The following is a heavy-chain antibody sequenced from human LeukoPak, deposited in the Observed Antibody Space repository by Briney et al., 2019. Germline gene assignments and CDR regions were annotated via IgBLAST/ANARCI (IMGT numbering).Heavy chain of an antibody. J-gene: IGHJ6*02. CDR3: ARVRVGINFHYNPVDV. CDR1: GGSFNDYQ. CDR2: IYYSGST. V-gene: IGHV4-34*01. D-gene: IGHD1-26*01. Sequence: SETLSLTCAVSGGSFNDYQWSWLRQPPGKGLEWIGEIYYSGSTNYNPSLKSRVSMSVAPSKRQFSLNLSSVTAADTAVYYCARVRVGINFHYNPVDVWGQGTTGTVSS.